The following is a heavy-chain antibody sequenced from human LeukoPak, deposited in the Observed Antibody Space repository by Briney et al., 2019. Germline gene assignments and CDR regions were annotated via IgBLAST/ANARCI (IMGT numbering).Heavy chain of an antibody. J-gene: IGHJ4*02. CDR1: GFTFSSYG. CDR2: IWYDGSNK. V-gene: IGHV3-33*01. Sequence: GGSLRLSCAASGFTFSSYGMHWVRQAPGKGLEWVAVIWYDGSNKYYADSVKGRFTISRDNSKNTLYLQMNSLRAEDTAVYYCARGDYDTYYFDYWGQGTLVTVSS. D-gene: IGHD3-9*01. CDR3: ARGDYDTYYFDY.